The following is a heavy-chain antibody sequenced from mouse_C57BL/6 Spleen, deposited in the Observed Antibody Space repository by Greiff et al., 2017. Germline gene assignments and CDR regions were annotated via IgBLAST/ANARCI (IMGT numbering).Heavy chain of an antibody. V-gene: IGHV1-55*01. CDR3: ARSPRAYYSKGY. D-gene: IGHD2-5*01. CDR1: GYTFTSYW. Sequence: VQLQQPGAELVKPGASVKMSCKASGYTFTSYWITWVKQRPGQGLEWIGDIYPGSGSTNYNEKFKSKATLTVETSSSTAYMQLSSLTSEDSAVYYWARSPRAYYSKGYWGQGTTLTVSS. CDR2: IYPGSGST. J-gene: IGHJ2*01.